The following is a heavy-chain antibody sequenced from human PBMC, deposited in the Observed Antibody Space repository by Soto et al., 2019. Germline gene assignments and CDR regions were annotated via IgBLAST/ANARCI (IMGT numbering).Heavy chain of an antibody. J-gene: IGHJ3*02. CDR2: IYPGDSDT. Sequence: GESLKISCKGSGYSFTIHWIAWVRQMPGKDLEWMGIIYPGDSDTRYSPSFQGQVTISADKSISTAYLQWRSLKASDSAMYYCARSAVPTAIEGFDMWGQGTTVTVS. CDR3: ARSAVPTAIEGFDM. CDR1: GYSFTIHW. D-gene: IGHD2-2*01. V-gene: IGHV5-51*01.